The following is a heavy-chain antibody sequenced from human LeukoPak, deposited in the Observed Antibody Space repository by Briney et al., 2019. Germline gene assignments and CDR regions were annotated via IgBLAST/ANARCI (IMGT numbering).Heavy chain of an antibody. Sequence: GGSLRLSCAASGSTVSSNYMSWVRQAPGKGLEWVSGISWNSGSIGYADSVKGRFTISRDNAKNSLYLQMNSLRAEDTALYYCATGGEGSFDYWGQGTLVTVSS. V-gene: IGHV3-9*01. CDR3: ATGGEGSFDY. J-gene: IGHJ4*02. CDR2: ISWNSGSI. D-gene: IGHD4-17*01. CDR1: GSTVSSNY.